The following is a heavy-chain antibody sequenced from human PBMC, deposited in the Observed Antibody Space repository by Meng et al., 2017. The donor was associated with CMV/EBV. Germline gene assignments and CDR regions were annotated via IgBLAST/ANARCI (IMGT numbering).Heavy chain of an antibody. CDR1: GFTVSSNY. V-gene: IGHV3-66*02. CDR2: IYSGGST. CDR3: ARDHVRAGYYYYGMDV. J-gene: IGHJ6*02. Sequence: GESLKISCAASGFTVSSNYMSWVRQAPGKGLEWVSVIYSGGSTYHADSVKGRFTISRDNSKNTLYLQMNSLRAEDTAVYYCARDHVRAGYYYYGMDVWGQGTTVTVSS. D-gene: IGHD1-14*01.